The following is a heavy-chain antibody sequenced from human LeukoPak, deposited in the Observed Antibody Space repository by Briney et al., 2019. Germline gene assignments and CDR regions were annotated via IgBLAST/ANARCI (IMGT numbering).Heavy chain of an antibody. J-gene: IGHJ3*02. V-gene: IGHV4-34*01. D-gene: IGHD5-24*01. CDR3: ARQSYSRDGYNYGAFDI. CDR2: INHSGST. CDR1: GGSFSGYY. Sequence: SETLSLTCAVYGGSFSGYYWSWIRQPPGKGLEWIGEINHSGSTNYNPSLKSRVTISVDTSKNQFSLKLSSVTAADTAVYYCARQSYSRDGYNYGAFDIWGQGTMVTVSS.